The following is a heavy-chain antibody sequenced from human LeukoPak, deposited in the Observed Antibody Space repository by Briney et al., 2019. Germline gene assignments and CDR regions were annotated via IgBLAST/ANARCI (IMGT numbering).Heavy chain of an antibody. D-gene: IGHD3-9*01. CDR2: INSVSSHI. J-gene: IGHJ4*02. V-gene: IGHV3-21*01. CDR1: GFTFSSYS. Sequence: GGSLRLSCAASGFTFSSYSMNWVRQAPGKGLEGVSSINSVSSHIYYANSVRGRFTISRDNAKNSLYLQMSSLTAEDTAVYYCTRDPTYYLRYGYFDFWGQGVLVTVSS. CDR3: TRDPTYYLRYGYFDF.